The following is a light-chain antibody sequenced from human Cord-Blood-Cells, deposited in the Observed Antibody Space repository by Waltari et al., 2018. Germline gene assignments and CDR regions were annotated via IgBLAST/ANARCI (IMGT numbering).Light chain of an antibody. CDR2: GAS. V-gene: IGKV3-20*01. CDR1: QSVSCSY. CDR3: QQYGSSPGT. J-gene: IGKJ3*01. Sequence: EIVLTQSPGTLSLSPGERATLSCRASQSVSCSYLARYQQKPGQAPRLLIYGASSRATGIPDRFSGSGSGTDFTLTISRLEPEDFAVYYCQQYGSSPGTFGPGTKVDIK.